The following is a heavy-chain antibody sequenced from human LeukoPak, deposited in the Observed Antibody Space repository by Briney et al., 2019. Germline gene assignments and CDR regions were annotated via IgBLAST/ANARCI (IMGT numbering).Heavy chain of an antibody. D-gene: IGHD3-22*01. Sequence: GRSLRLSCAASGFTFSTNAMNWVRQAPGKGLEWVSAISGSGDSTYHADSVKGRFTISRDNSKNTLYLQMNSLRAEDTAVYYCAKANYYGSSGYYENLDYWGQGTLVTVSS. CDR3: AKANYYGSSGYYENLDY. CDR1: GFTFSTNA. J-gene: IGHJ4*02. CDR2: ISGSGDST. V-gene: IGHV3-23*01.